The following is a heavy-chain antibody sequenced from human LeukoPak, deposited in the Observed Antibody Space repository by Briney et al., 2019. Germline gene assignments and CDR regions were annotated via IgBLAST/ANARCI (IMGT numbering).Heavy chain of an antibody. Sequence: HGASLKISCKGSGSSFTSYWIGWVRQMPGKGLEWMGIIYPGDSDTRYSPSFQGQVTISADKSISTAYLQWSSLKASDTAMYYCARHEGLLDFPIDYWGQGTLVTVSS. V-gene: IGHV5-51*01. CDR2: IYPGDSDT. D-gene: IGHD3-3*01. CDR3: ARHEGLLDFPIDY. J-gene: IGHJ4*02. CDR1: GSSFTSYW.